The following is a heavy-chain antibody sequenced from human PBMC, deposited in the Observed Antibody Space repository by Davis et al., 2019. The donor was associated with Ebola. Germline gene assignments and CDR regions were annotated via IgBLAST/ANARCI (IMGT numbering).Heavy chain of an antibody. CDR3: ARDHYDSSGYFNWFDP. J-gene: IGHJ5*02. V-gene: IGHV4-34*01. CDR1: GGSFSGYY. Sequence: PGGSLRLSCAVYGGSFSGYYWSWIRQPPGKGLEWIGEINHSGSTNYNPSLKSRVTISVDTSKNQFSLKLSSVTAADTAVYYCARDHYDSSGYFNWFDPWGQGTLVTVSS. CDR2: INHSGST. D-gene: IGHD3-22*01.